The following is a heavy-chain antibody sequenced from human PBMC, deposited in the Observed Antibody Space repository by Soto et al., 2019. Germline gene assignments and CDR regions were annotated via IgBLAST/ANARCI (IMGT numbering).Heavy chain of an antibody. D-gene: IGHD2-15*01. J-gene: IGHJ5*02. CDR2: IVGSGGT. Sequence: EVELLESGGDLAQPGGSLRLSCAASGFTSSSYAMPWVRQAPGKGLEWVSTIVGSGGTYYADSVRGRFGISRDETKKTEYIQMNSLRAEDTALYHCARHLDCSRGSCSTGHWFDPWGQGTLVTVSS. CDR1: GFTSSSYA. V-gene: IGHV3-23*01. CDR3: ARHLDCSRGSCSTGHWFDP.